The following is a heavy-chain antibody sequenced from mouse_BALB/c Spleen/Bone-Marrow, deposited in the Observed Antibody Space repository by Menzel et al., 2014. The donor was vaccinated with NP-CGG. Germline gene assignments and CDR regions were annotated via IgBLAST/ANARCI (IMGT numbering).Heavy chain of an antibody. D-gene: IGHD2-1*01. CDR1: GYTFTSYY. CDR2: INPSNGGT. CDR3: TRSNGNWFAY. V-gene: IGHV1S81*02. J-gene: IGHJ3*01. Sequence: LVESGAELVRPGASVKLSCKASGYTFTSYYMYWVKQRPGQGLEWIGEINPSNGGTNFSEKFKNKATLTVDKSSSTAYMQLSSLIFEDSAVYYCTRSNGNWFAYWGQGTLVTVSA.